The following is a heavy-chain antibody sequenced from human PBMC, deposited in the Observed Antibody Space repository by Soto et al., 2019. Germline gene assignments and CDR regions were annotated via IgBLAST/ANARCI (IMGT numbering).Heavy chain of an antibody. CDR2: ISYDGSNK. Sequence: GGSLRLSCAASGFTFSSYGMHWVRQAPGKGLEWVAVISYDGSNKYYADSVKGRFTISRDNSKNTLYLQMNSLRAEDTAVYYCAKDHLRKLGYVWGSYRYTSPFDYWGQGTLVTVSS. CDR1: GFTFSSYG. J-gene: IGHJ4*02. V-gene: IGHV3-30*18. D-gene: IGHD3-16*02. CDR3: AKDHLRKLGYVWGSYRYTSPFDY.